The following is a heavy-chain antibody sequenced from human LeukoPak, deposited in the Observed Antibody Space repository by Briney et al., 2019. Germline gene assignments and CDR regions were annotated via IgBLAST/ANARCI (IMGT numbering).Heavy chain of an antibody. J-gene: IGHJ4*02. CDR2: IKGDESSI. CDR1: AFTFSSYW. Sequence: GGSLRLSCAASAFTFSSYWMHWVRQAPGKGLEWVSRIKGDESSINYADSVEGRFTISRDNAKNSLYLQMNSLRAEDTAVYYCARDLEYSGSMGDFDHWGQGTLVTVS. D-gene: IGHD1-26*01. CDR3: ARDLEYSGSMGDFDH. V-gene: IGHV3-74*01.